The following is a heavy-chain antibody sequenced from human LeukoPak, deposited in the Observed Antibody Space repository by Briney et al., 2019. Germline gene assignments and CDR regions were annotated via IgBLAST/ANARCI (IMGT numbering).Heavy chain of an antibody. Sequence: GGSLRLSCSVSGFTFSAYAMHWVRHAPGRGLQYVSSISSNGGKTYYADSVKGRFTISRDNSKNTLYLQMSSLRLEDTAVYYCVKDRWVDYWGQGVLVTVSS. CDR1: GFTFSAYA. V-gene: IGHV3-64D*09. J-gene: IGHJ4*02. CDR2: ISSNGGKT. D-gene: IGHD5-24*01. CDR3: VKDRWVDY.